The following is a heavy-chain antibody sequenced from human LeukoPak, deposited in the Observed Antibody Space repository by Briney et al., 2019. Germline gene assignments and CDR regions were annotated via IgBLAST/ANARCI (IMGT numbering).Heavy chain of an antibody. D-gene: IGHD3-10*01. CDR3: ARHPIPQEITMVRGVIITHGDY. J-gene: IGHJ4*02. CDR1: GFTFSSYA. V-gene: IGHV3-23*01. Sequence: GGSLRLSCAASGFTFSSYAMSWVRQAPGKGLEWVSAISGSGGSTYYADSVKGRFTISRDNSKNTLYLQMNSLRAEDTAVYYCARHPIPQEITMVRGVIITHGDYWGQGTLVTVSS. CDR2: ISGSGGST.